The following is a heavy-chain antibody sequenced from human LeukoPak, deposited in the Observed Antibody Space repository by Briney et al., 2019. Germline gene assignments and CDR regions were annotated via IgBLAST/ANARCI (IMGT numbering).Heavy chain of an antibody. Sequence: PSETLSLTCTVSGGSISSSSYYWGWIRQPPGKGLEWIGSIYYSGSTNYNPSLKSRVTISVDTSKNQFSLKLSSVTAADTAVYYCAKTGSRYYYGSGGHMDVWGKGTTVTISS. CDR2: IYYSGST. V-gene: IGHV4-39*07. D-gene: IGHD3-10*01. J-gene: IGHJ6*03. CDR3: AKTGSRYYYGSGGHMDV. CDR1: GGSISSSSYY.